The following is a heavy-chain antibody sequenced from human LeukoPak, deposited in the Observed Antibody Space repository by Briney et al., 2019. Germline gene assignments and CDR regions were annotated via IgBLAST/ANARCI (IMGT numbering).Heavy chain of an antibody. J-gene: IGHJ5*02. Sequence: SETLSLTCTVSGYSISSGYYWGWIRQPPGKGLEWIGSIYHSGSTYYNPSLKSRVTISVDTSKNQFSLKLSSVTAADTAVYYCARDNWLQRYFDWLLQAKFDPWGQGTLVTVSS. V-gene: IGHV4-38-2*02. CDR2: IYHSGST. CDR1: GYSISSGYY. D-gene: IGHD3-9*01. CDR3: ARDNWLQRYFDWLLQAKFDP.